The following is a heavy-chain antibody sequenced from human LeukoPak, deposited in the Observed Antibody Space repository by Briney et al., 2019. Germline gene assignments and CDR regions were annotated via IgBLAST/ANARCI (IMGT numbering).Heavy chain of an antibody. D-gene: IGHD6-13*01. J-gene: IGHJ5*02. V-gene: IGHV4-61*02. CDR3: ARAPYSSSWSGHGLYNWFDP. CDR2: IYTSGST. Sequence: SETLSLTCTVSGGSISSGSYYWSWIRQPAGKGLKWIGRIYTSGSTNYNPSLKSRVTIPVDTSKNQFSLKLSSVTAADTAVYYCARAPYSSSWSGHGLYNWFDPWGQGTLVTVSS. CDR1: GGSISSGSYY.